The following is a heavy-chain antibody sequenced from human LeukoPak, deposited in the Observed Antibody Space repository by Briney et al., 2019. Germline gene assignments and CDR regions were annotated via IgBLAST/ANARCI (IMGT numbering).Heavy chain of an antibody. CDR2: IKSKTDGGAT. CDR3: TTEAYYYDSGAIKYFDY. Sequence: GSLVLSCAASGFTFSNAWMSWVRQAPGKGLEWVGRIKSKTDGGATHYAAPVKGRFTISRDDSKNTLYLQMKSLKTEDTAVYYCTTEAYYYDSGAIKYFDYWGQGTLVIVTS. J-gene: IGHJ4*02. D-gene: IGHD3-22*01. CDR1: GFTFSNAW. V-gene: IGHV3-15*01.